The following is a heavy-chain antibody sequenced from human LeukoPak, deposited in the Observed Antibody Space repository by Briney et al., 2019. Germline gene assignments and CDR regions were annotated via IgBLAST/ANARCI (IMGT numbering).Heavy chain of an antibody. Sequence: ASVKVSCKASGYTFTGYYMHWVRQAPGQGLEWMGWINPKSGGTNYAQKFQGRVTMTRDTSISTAYMELSRLRSDDTAVYYCARSPTPGYCSGGSCYFWMNWGQGTLVTVSS. CDR2: INPKSGGT. CDR1: GYTFTGYY. J-gene: IGHJ4*02. CDR3: ARSPTPGYCSGGSCYFWMN. V-gene: IGHV1-2*02. D-gene: IGHD2-15*01.